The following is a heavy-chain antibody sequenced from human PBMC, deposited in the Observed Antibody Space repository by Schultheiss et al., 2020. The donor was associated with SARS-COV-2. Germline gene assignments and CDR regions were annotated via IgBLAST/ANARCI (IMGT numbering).Heavy chain of an antibody. CDR2: ISYDGSNK. Sequence: GESLKISCAASGFTFSSYGMSWVRQAPGKGLEWVAVISYDGSNKYYADSVKGRFTISRDNSKNTLYLQMNSLRAEDTAVYYCAKGGVGATSDYWGQGTLVTVSS. CDR3: AKGGVGATSDY. J-gene: IGHJ4*02. V-gene: IGHV3-30*18. D-gene: IGHD1-26*01. CDR1: GFTFSSYG.